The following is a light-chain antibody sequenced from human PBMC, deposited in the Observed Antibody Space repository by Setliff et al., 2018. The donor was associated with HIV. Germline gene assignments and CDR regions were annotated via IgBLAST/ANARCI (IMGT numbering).Light chain of an antibody. CDR3: AAWDGSLNGYV. J-gene: IGLJ1*01. CDR1: SSNIGSNT. V-gene: IGLV1-44*01. CDR2: SNN. Sequence: QSVLTQPPSASGTPGQRVTISCSGGSSNIGSNTVNWYQQLPGTAPKLLIYSNNQRPSGVPDRFSGSKSGTSASLAISGPQSEDEADYYCAAWDGSLNGYVFGTGTKVTVL.